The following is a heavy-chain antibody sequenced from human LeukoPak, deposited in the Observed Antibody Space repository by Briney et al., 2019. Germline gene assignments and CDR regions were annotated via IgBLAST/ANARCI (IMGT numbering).Heavy chain of an antibody. CDR3: AKGWTGGSKWYYFDY. D-gene: IGHD2-8*01. Sequence: GRTLRLSCAASGFTFSSYGMHWVRQAPGKGLEWGAGISYDGSNKYYADSVKGRFTLSRDNSKNTLYLQMNSLRAEDTAVYYCAKGWTGGSKWYYFDYWGQGTLVTVSS. CDR2: ISYDGSNK. J-gene: IGHJ4*02. CDR1: GFTFSSYG. V-gene: IGHV3-30*18.